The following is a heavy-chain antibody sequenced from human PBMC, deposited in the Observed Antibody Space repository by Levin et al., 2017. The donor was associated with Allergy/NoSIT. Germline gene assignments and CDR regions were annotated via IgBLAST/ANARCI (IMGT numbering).Heavy chain of an antibody. CDR1: GYTFTSYD. J-gene: IGHJ4*02. CDR2: MNPKSGNT. CDR3: ARPGYCTSTSCYKTLDF. D-gene: IGHD2-2*01. V-gene: IGHV1-8*01. Sequence: ASVKVSCKASGYTFTSYDVNWVRQASGQGLEWMGWMNPKSGNTGYAQKFQGRVTMTRDTTISTAYMELSSLTPEDTAVYYCARPGYCTSTSCYKTLDFWGQGTLVTVSS.